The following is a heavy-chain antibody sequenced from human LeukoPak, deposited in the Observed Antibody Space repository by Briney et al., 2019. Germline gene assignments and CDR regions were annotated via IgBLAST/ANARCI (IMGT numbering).Heavy chain of an antibody. J-gene: IGHJ5*02. CDR3: ARGSPYYYDSSGYYNWFDP. Sequence: SVTVSCKASGGTFSSYAISWVRQAPGQGLEWMGGIIPIFGTANYAQKFQGRVTITADESTSTAYMELSSLRSEDTAVYYCARGSPYYYDSSGYYNWFDPWGQGTLVTVSS. CDR1: GGTFSSYA. D-gene: IGHD3-22*01. V-gene: IGHV1-69*13. CDR2: IIPIFGTA.